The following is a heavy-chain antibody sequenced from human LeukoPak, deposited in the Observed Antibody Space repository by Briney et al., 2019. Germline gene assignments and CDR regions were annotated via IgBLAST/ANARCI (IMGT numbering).Heavy chain of an antibody. CDR1: GFTFSSYA. CDR3: ANQKYYYDSSGYYYFDY. D-gene: IGHD3-22*01. J-gene: IGHJ4*02. Sequence: PGGSLRLSCAASGFTFSSYAMTWIRQAPGKGLEWVSTISTSGSSTFYADSVKGRFTISRDNSKNTLYLQMNSLRAEDTAVYYCANQKYYYDSSGYYYFDYWGQGTLVTVSS. CDR2: ISTSGSST. V-gene: IGHV3-23*01.